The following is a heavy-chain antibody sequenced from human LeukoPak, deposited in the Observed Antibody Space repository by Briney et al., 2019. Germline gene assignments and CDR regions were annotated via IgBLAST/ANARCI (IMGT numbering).Heavy chain of an antibody. CDR3: ARDSGPKPWGWFDP. D-gene: IGHD3-16*01. CDR2: ISNDGTST. V-gene: IGHV3-74*01. Sequence: GGSLRLSCAVSGLTFSDYWMHWVRQAPGKGLVWVSRISNDGTSTSYADSVKGRFTISRDNAKNTLYLQMNSLRAEDTAVYYCARDSGPKPWGWFDPWGQGTLVTVSS. J-gene: IGHJ5*02. CDR1: GLTFSDYW.